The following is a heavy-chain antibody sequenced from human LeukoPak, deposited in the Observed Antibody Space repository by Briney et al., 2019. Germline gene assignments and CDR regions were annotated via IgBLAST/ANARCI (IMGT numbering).Heavy chain of an antibody. Sequence: GGSLKLSCAASGFTFSNYWMSWVRQAPGKGLEWVANIKQDGSEKYYVGSVKGRFTISRDNADNSLYLQMNSLRAEDTAVYYCARLRTFDYWGQGTLVTVSS. CDR3: ARLRTFDY. CDR1: GFTFSNYW. V-gene: IGHV3-7*03. CDR2: IKQDGSEK. J-gene: IGHJ4*02. D-gene: IGHD1-14*01.